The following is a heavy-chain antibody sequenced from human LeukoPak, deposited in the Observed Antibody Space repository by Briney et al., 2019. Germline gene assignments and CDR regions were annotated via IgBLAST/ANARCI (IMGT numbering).Heavy chain of an antibody. V-gene: IGHV4-59*01. CDR1: GDSFSDYY. CDR3: ARAMRWTSGPVELGWFDR. D-gene: IGHD1-1*01. Sequence: PSETLSLACSVSGDSFSDYYWTWIRRPPGGRLEWIGHIYYRGSTKYNASLKNRVTISVDTSKNQVSLTLASVTAADTAVYYCARAMRWTSGPVELGWFDRWGQGTLVTVSS. CDR2: IYYRGST. J-gene: IGHJ5*02.